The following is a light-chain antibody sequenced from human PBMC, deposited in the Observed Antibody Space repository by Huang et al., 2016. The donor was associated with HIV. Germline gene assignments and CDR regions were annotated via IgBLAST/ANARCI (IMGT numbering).Light chain of an antibody. J-gene: IGKJ5*01. V-gene: IGKV3-15*01. CDR2: GAS. CDR3: QQYNNWPPIT. Sequence: EIVMTQSPVTLSVSPGERATLSCRASQSVSSNLAWYQQKPGQARRRLIYGASTRATGVPARFRGSGSGTEFTLTISSLQSEDFALYYCQQYNNWPPITFGQGTRLEIK. CDR1: QSVSSN.